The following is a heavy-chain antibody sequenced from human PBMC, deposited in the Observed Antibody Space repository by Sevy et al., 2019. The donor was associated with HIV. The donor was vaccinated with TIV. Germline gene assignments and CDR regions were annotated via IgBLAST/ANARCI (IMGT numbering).Heavy chain of an antibody. Sequence: ASVKVSCKASGYTFTGYYMHWVRQAPGQGLEWMGWINPNSGGTNYAQKFQGRVTMTRDTSISTAYMELSRLRSDDTAMYYCASPGTSGYYYYMDVWGKGTTVTVSS. V-gene: IGHV1-2*02. CDR3: ASPGTSGYYYYMDV. CDR2: INPNSGGT. D-gene: IGHD1-1*01. CDR1: GYTFTGYY. J-gene: IGHJ6*03.